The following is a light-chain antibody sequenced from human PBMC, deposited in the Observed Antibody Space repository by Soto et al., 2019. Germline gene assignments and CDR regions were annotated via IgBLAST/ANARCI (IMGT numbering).Light chain of an antibody. V-gene: IGKV3-20*01. CDR1: ESVSDSQ. CDR3: QQYDTSRWT. Sequence: EIVLTQSPGTLSLSPGERATLSCRTTESVSDSQLAWYQHKPGQAPRLLIHSVSSRATGTADRFSGGGSGTDFTLTISRLEPEDFALYYCQQYDTSRWTFGQGTKVDIK. J-gene: IGKJ1*01. CDR2: SVS.